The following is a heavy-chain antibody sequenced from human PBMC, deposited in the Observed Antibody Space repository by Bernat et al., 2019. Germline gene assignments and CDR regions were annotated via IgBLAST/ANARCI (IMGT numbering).Heavy chain of an antibody. Sequence: QVQLVQSGAEVKKPGASVKVSCKASGYTFTGYYMHWVRQAPGQGLEWMGWINPNSGGTNYAQKFQGWVNMTRDTSISTAYMELSRLRSDDTAVYYCARVPFWNYADGYFDYWGQGTLVTVSS. J-gene: IGHJ4*02. V-gene: IGHV1-2*04. D-gene: IGHD1-7*01. CDR3: ARVPFWNYADGYFDY. CDR1: GYTFTGYY. CDR2: INPNSGGT.